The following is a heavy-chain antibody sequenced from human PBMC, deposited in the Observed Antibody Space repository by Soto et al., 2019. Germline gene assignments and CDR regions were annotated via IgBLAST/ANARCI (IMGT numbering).Heavy chain of an antibody. CDR3: ARHAARDSSGWYWVYFDY. Sequence: QVQLVQSGAEVKKPGSSVKVSCKASGGTFSSYAISWVRQAPGQGLEWMGGIIPIFGTANYAQKFQGRVTMTADESTSTAYMERSSLRSEDTAVYYCARHAARDSSGWYWVYFDYWGQGTLVTVSS. V-gene: IGHV1-69*01. J-gene: IGHJ4*02. D-gene: IGHD6-19*01. CDR2: IIPIFGTA. CDR1: GGTFSSYA.